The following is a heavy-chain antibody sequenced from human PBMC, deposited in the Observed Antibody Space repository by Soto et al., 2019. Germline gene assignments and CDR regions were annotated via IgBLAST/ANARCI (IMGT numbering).Heavy chain of an antibody. Sequence: QVRLVQSGAEVKKPGSSVKVSCKASGGTFSNYAITWLRLAPGQGLEWLGGIIPVFGTVNYAQKFQGRVTITADKSTRTAYMELNRLRSEDTAVYYCARDNPYTNSFGKWFEPWGQGTLVIVS. D-gene: IGHD6-13*01. V-gene: IGHV1-69*06. CDR3: ARDNPYTNSFGKWFEP. CDR2: IIPVFGTV. J-gene: IGHJ5*02. CDR1: GGTFSNYA.